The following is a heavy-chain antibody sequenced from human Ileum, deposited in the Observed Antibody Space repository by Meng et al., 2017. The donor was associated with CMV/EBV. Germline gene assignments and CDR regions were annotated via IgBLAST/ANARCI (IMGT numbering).Heavy chain of an antibody. D-gene: IGHD3-10*01. V-gene: IGHV1-3*01. CDR1: ENIFSKIG. Sequence: QVQLVQSGAEVKKPGASVKVSCKAAENIFSKIGIHWVRQAPGQRLEWMGSINGGNGDTKYLQKFQGRVTITRDTSASTAYMELSSLRSEGTAVYYCARGANGNYLYYFDYWGQGTLVTVSS. J-gene: IGHJ4*02. CDR2: INGGNGDT. CDR3: ARGANGNYLYYFDY.